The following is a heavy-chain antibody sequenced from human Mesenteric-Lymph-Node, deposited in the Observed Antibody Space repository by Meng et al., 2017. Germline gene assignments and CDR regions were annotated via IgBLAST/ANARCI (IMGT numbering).Heavy chain of an antibody. CDR1: GGSFSGYY. CDR2: INHSGST. CDR3: ARVNGDCFSTICYKGWFDP. J-gene: IGHJ5*02. D-gene: IGHD2-2*02. Sequence: GRLEQWGSGLLTPSETLSRTCAVNGGSFSGYYWNWIGQPPGKGLEWIGEINHSGSTKYNPSLKSRVTISLDTSKSRISLKLRSVTAADTAVYYCARVNGDCFSTICYKGWFDPWGQGTLVTVSS. V-gene: IGHV4-34*01.